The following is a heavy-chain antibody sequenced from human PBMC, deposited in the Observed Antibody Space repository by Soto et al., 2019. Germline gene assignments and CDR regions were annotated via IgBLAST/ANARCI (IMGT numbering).Heavy chain of an antibody. J-gene: IGHJ6*02. CDR1: GYTFTSYA. V-gene: IGHV1-3*01. CDR2: ISGDNINS. Sequence: ASVKVSCKASGYTFTSYAMHWVRQAPGQPLEWMGWISGDNINSKYSQKFQGRLTMTTDTSTATASMELRSLTSDDTAVYYCGREGQQLAQEKYYQFNGTDVWGQGTTVTVSS. CDR3: GREGQQLAQEKYYQFNGTDV. D-gene: IGHD6-13*01.